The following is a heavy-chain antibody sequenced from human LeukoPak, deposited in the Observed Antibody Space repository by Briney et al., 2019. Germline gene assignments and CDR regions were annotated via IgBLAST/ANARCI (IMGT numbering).Heavy chain of an antibody. D-gene: IGHD3-22*01. CDR2: ISGSGRST. J-gene: IGHJ4*02. CDR1: GFTFSSYA. CDR3: AKVGDSSGYYYYFDY. V-gene: IGHV3-23*01. Sequence: GASLRLSCAASGFTFSSYAMSWVRQAPGKGLEWVSAISGSGRSTYYADSVKGRFTISRDNSKNTLYLQMNSLRAEDTAVYYCAKVGDSSGYYYYFDYWGQGTLVTVSS.